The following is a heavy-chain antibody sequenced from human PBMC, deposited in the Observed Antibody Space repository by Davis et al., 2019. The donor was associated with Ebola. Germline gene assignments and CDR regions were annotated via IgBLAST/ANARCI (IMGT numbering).Heavy chain of an antibody. V-gene: IGHV3-64D*06. CDR1: GFTFSSYA. D-gene: IGHD6-6*01. J-gene: IGHJ3*02. CDR3: VKEPVLCPGAFDI. CDR2: ISSNGGST. Sequence: GGSLRLSCSASGFTFSSYAMHWVRQAPGKGLEYVSAISSNGGSTYYADSVKGRFTISRDNSKNTLYLQMSSLRAEDTAVYYCVKEPVLCPGAFDIWGQGTMVAVSS.